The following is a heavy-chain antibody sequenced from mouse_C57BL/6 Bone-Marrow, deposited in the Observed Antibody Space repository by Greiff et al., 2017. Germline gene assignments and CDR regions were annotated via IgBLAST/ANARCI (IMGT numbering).Heavy chain of an antibody. CDR2: IYPGSGST. CDR3: GRRIITTVRGYYAMDY. V-gene: IGHV1-55*01. CDR1: GYTFTSYW. J-gene: IGHJ4*01. Sequence: QVQLQQPGAELVKPGASVKMSCKASGYTFTSYWITWVKQRPGQGLEWIGDIYPGSGSTNYNEKFKSKATLTVDTSSSTAYMQLSSLTSEDSAVYYCGRRIITTVRGYYAMDYWGQGTSVTVSA. D-gene: IGHD1-1*01.